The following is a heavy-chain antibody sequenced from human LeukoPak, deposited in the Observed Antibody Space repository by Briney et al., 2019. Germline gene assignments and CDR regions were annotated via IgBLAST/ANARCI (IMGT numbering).Heavy chain of an antibody. J-gene: IGHJ5*02. Sequence: PSETLSLTCAVSGGSISSSNWWGWVRQPPGKGLEWIGSIYYSGSTYYSPSLKSRVTISVDTSKNQFSLKLSSVTAADTAVYYCARLLRVGYCSTTTCNWLDPWGRGTLVTVSS. V-gene: IGHV4-4*02. CDR3: ARLLRVGYCSTTTCNWLDP. D-gene: IGHD2-2*03. CDR2: IYYSGST. CDR1: GGSISSSNW.